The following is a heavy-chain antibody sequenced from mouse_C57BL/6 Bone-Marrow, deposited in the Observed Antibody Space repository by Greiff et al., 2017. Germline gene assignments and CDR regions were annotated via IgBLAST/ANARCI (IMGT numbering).Heavy chain of an antibody. CDR2: INPYNGGN. CDR1: GYTFTDYY. Sequence: EVHLVESGPVLVKPGASVKMSCKASGYTFTDYYMNWVKQSHGKSLEWIGVINPYNGGNSYNKKFKGKATLTVDKSSSTAYMELNSLTSEDSAVYDCARSRGYDYAYYAMDYWGQGTSVTVSS. CDR3: ARSRGYDYAYYAMDY. V-gene: IGHV1-19*01. J-gene: IGHJ4*01. D-gene: IGHD2-4*01.